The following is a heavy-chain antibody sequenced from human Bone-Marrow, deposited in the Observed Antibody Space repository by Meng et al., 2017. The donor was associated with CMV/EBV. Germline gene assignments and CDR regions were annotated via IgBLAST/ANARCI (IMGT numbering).Heavy chain of an antibody. CDR3: ARGGGGPIFGGEGSYYYYYGMDV. CDR2: INPNSGGT. V-gene: IGHV1-2*02. Sequence: ASVKVSCKASGYTFTGYYMHWVRQAPGQGLEWMGWINPNSGGTNYAQKFQGRVTMTRDTSISTAYMERGRLRSDDTAVYYCARGGGGPIFGGEGSYYYYYGMDVWGQGTTVTVSS. D-gene: IGHD3-3*01. CDR1: GYTFTGYY. J-gene: IGHJ6*02.